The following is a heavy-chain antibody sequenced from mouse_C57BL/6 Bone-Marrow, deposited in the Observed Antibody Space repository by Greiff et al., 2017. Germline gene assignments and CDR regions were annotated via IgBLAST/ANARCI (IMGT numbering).Heavy chain of an antibody. Sequence: QVQLQQPGAELVRPGSSVKLSCKASGYTFTSYWMHWVKQRPIQGLEWIGNIDPSDSETHYNQKFKDKATLTVDKSSSTAYMQLSSLTSEDSAVYDCAREGDGYYAWFAYWGQGTLVTVSA. CDR2: IDPSDSET. V-gene: IGHV1-52*01. D-gene: IGHD2-3*01. CDR3: AREGDGYYAWFAY. J-gene: IGHJ3*01. CDR1: GYTFTSYW.